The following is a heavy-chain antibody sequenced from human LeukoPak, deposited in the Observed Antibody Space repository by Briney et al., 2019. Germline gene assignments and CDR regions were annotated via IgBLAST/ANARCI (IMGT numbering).Heavy chain of an antibody. V-gene: IGHV7-4-1*02. CDR1: GYTFTSYA. CDR2: INTNTGNP. J-gene: IGHJ5*02. D-gene: IGHD3-10*01. CDR3: ARDGLSESSLLWFGESFAHGWFDP. Sequence: ASVKVSCKASGYTFTSYAMNWVRQAPGQGLEWMGWINTNTGNPTYAQGFTGRFVFSLDTSVSTAYLQISSLKAEDTAVYYCARDGLSESSLLWFGESFAHGWFDPWGQGTLVTVSS.